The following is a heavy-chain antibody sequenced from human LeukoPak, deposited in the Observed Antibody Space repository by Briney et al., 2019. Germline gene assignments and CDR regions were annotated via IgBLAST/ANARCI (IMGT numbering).Heavy chain of an antibody. V-gene: IGHV4-59*01. D-gene: IGHD1-14*01. CDR1: GGSISSYY. CDR2: IYYSGST. Sequence: ASETLSLTCTVSGGSISSYYWSWIRQPPGKGLEWIGYIYYSGSTNYNPSLKSRVTISVDTSKNQFSLKLSSVTAADTAVYYCARGGGWRYIDAFDIWGQGTMVTVSS. J-gene: IGHJ3*02. CDR3: ARGGGWRYIDAFDI.